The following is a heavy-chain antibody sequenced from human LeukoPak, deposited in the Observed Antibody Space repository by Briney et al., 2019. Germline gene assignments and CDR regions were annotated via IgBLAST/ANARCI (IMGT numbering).Heavy chain of an antibody. Sequence: ASVKVSCKASGGTFSSYAISWVRQAPGQGLEWIGGIIPIFGTANYAQKFQGRVTITADESTSTAYMGLSSLRSEDTAVYYCARVVEAAAPDDAFDIWGQGTMVTVSS. V-gene: IGHV1-69*13. D-gene: IGHD6-13*01. J-gene: IGHJ3*02. CDR3: ARVVEAAAPDDAFDI. CDR1: GGTFSSYA. CDR2: IIPIFGTA.